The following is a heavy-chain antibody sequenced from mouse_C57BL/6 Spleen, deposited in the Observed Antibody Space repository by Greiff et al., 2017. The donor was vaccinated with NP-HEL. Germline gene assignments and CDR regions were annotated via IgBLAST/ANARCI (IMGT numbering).Heavy chain of an antibody. V-gene: IGHV1-64*01. D-gene: IGHD2-3*01. J-gene: IGHJ3*01. CDR1: GYTFTSYW. Sequence: VQLQQSGAELVKPGASVKLSCKASGYTFTSYWMHWVKQRPGQGLEWIGMIHPNSGSTNYNEKFKSKATLTVDKSSSTAYMQLSSLTSEDYAVYYCATYDGYYRFAYWGQGTLVTVSA. CDR2: IHPNSGST. CDR3: ATYDGYYRFAY.